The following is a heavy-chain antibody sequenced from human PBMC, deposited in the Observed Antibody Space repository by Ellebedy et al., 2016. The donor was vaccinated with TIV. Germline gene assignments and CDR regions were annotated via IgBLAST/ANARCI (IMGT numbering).Heavy chain of an antibody. J-gene: IGHJ4*02. CDR3: ARGDIVVVPAANVLDY. D-gene: IGHD2-2*01. CDR1: GFTFSSYA. CDR2: IKQDGGEK. V-gene: IGHV3-7*01. Sequence: GGSLRLSXAASGFTFSSYAMGWVRQAPGKGLEWVANIKQDGGEKYSVDSVKGRFTISRDNAKNTLYLQMNSLRAEDTAVYYCARGDIVVVPAANVLDYWGQGTLVTVSS.